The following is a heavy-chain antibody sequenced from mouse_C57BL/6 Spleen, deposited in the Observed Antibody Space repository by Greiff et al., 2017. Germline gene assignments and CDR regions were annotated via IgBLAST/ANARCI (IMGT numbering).Heavy chain of an antibody. D-gene: IGHD4-1*01. CDR3: ARASWGYDYAMDY. CDR1: GFTFSSYA. V-gene: IGHV5-4*01. CDR2: ISDGGSYT. J-gene: IGHJ4*01. Sequence: EVQVVESGGGLVKPGGSLKLSCAASGFTFSSYAMSWVRQTPEKRLEWVGTISDGGSYTYYPDNVKGRFTISRDNAENNLYLQMSHLKSEDTAVYYGARASWGYDYAMDYWGQGTSVTVSS.